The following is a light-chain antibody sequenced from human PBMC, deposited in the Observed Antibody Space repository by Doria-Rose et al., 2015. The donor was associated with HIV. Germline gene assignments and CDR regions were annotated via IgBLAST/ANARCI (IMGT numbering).Light chain of an antibody. Sequence: EIVLTQSPGTLSLSPGERATLSCRASQSFSSTYLAWYQQKPGQAPSLLIYDGSTRATGIPDRFSDSGSGTDFTLTINRLEPEDFALYYCHQYGTSWTFGQGTKAEI. CDR3: HQYGTSWT. J-gene: IGKJ1*01. CDR2: DGS. V-gene: IGKV3-20*01. CDR1: QSFSSTY.